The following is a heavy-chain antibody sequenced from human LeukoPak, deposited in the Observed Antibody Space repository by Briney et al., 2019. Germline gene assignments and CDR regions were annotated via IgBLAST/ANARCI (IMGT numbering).Heavy chain of an antibody. CDR3: ARLGSSWYFWFDP. J-gene: IGHJ5*02. Sequence: SETLSLTCAVYGGSFSGYYWSWIRQPPGKGLEWIGYIYTSGSTNYNPSRKSRVTISVDTSKNQSSLKLSSVTAAETAVYYCARLGSSWYFWFDPWGQGTLVTVSS. V-gene: IGHV4-4*09. CDR2: IYTSGST. D-gene: IGHD6-13*01. CDR1: GGSFSGYY.